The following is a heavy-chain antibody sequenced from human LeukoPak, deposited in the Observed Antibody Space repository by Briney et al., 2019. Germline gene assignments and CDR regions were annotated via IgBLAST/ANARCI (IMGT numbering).Heavy chain of an antibody. J-gene: IGHJ4*02. V-gene: IGHV5-51*01. Sequence: GESLKISWKGSGYTFTNYWIGWVRQMPGKGLEWMGIIYPGDSGTRYSPSFQGQVTISADKSISTAYLPWSNLKASGTAIYYCARRVAYNYAFDFWGQGTLVTVSS. CDR3: ARRVAYNYAFDF. CDR2: IYPGDSGT. D-gene: IGHD5-18*01. CDR1: GYTFTNYW.